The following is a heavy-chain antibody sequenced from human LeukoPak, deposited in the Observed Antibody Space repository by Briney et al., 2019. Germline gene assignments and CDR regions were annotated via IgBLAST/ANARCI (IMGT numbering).Heavy chain of an antibody. CDR2: IYTSGST. V-gene: IGHV4-4*07. J-gene: IGHJ6*03. CDR3: ARDLSSWSLFSQYYYYYMDV. CDR1: GGSISSYY. Sequence: KPSETLSLTCTVSGGSISSYYWSWLRQPAGKGLEWIGRIYTSGSTNYNPSLKSRVTMSVDTSKNQFSLKLSSVTAADTAVYYCARDLSSWSLFSQYYYYYMDVWGKGTTVTVSS. D-gene: IGHD6-13*01.